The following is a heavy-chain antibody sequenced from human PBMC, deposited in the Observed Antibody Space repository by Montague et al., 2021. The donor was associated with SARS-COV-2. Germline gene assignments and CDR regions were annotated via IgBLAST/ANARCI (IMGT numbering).Heavy chain of an antibody. CDR1: GGSISSFY. Sequence: SETLSLTCTVSGGSISSFYWSWFRQPPGKELEWIGYISDSGGTNYNPSLTSRVTMSVDTSKNQFSLKVNSVTAADTAVYYCARHYSATLPAVYWGQGTLVTVSS. D-gene: IGHD2-15*01. J-gene: IGHJ4*02. CDR3: ARHYSATLPAVY. CDR2: ISDSGGT. V-gene: IGHV4-59*08.